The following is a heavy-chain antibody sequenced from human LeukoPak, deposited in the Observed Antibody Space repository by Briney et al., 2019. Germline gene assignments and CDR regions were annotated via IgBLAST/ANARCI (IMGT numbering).Heavy chain of an antibody. V-gene: IGHV3-30-3*01. CDR2: ISDDGDNQ. D-gene: IGHD3-16*02. CDR1: GFTFSNYA. J-gene: IGHJ4*02. Sequence: PGGSLRLSCAASGFTFSNYAMHWVRQSPGKGLEWLATISDDGDNQYYADSVKGRFTISRDNSKNTLHLQVNSLRVEDTATFYCARRNDFVWGTYRLFGTSFDYWGQGTLVTVSS. CDR3: ARRNDFVWGTYRLFGTSFDY.